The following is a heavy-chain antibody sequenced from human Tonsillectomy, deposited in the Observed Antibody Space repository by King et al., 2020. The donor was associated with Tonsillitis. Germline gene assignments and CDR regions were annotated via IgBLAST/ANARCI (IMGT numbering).Heavy chain of an antibody. Sequence: VQLVESGGGLIQPGGSLRLSCAASGFTVSSNYMSWVRQAPGKGLEWVSVIYSGGSTYYADSVKGRFTISRDNSKNTLYLQMNTLRAEDTAVYYCARGMFMAYCGGACPPSDYWGQGTLVTVSS. J-gene: IGHJ4*02. D-gene: IGHD2-21*02. CDR2: IYSGGST. CDR3: ARGMFMAYCGGACPPSDY. CDR1: GFTVSSNY. V-gene: IGHV3-53*01.